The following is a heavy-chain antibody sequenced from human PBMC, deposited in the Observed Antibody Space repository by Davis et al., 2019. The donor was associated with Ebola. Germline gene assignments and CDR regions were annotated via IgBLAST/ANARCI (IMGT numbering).Heavy chain of an antibody. CDR1: GFTFDDYA. Sequence: PGGSLRLSCAASGFTFDDYAMHWVRQAPGKGLEWVSGISASGGSTYYEDSVKGRFTISRDNSKNTLYLQMNSLRAEDTAVYYCARDRYYYDSSGYYPSYFDYWGQGTLVTVSS. CDR2: ISASGGST. D-gene: IGHD3-22*01. J-gene: IGHJ4*02. CDR3: ARDRYYYDSSGYYPSYFDY. V-gene: IGHV3-23*01.